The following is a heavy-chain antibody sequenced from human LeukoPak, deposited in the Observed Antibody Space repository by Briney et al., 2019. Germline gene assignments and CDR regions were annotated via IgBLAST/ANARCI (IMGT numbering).Heavy chain of an antibody. Sequence: GGSLRLSCAASGFTFSSYWMSRVRQAPGKGLEWVANIKQDGSEKYYVDSVKGRFTISRDNAKNSLYLQMNSLRAEDTAVYYCARESYYYDSSGPRERDYWGQGTLVTVSS. J-gene: IGHJ4*02. V-gene: IGHV3-7*01. CDR2: IKQDGSEK. CDR3: ARESYYYDSSGPRERDY. D-gene: IGHD3-22*01. CDR1: GFTFSSYW.